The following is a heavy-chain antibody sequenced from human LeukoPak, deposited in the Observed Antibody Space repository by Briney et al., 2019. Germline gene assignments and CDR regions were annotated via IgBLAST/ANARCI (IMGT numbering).Heavy chain of an antibody. CDR2: INPSGGST. CDR1: GYTFTSYY. CDR3: ARAPYPPDNGDSGSYPENWFDP. J-gene: IGHJ5*02. D-gene: IGHD3-10*01. V-gene: IGHV1-46*01. Sequence: ASVKVSCKASGYTFTSYYMHWVRQAPGQGLEWMGIINPSGGSTSYAQKFQGRVTMTRDTSTSTVYMELSSLRSEDTAVYYCARAPYPPDNGDSGSYPENWFDPWGQGTLVTVSS.